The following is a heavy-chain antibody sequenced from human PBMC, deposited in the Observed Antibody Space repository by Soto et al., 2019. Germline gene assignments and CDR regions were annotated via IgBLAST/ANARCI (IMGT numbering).Heavy chain of an antibody. CDR2: IYYSGST. CDR1: GDSINNRSYY. V-gene: IGHV4-39*01. Sequence: TLSLTCTVTGDSINNRSYYWVWIRQPQGKGLEWIGSIYYSGSTYNNPSLKSRVSMSVDTSKNQLSLKLRSVTAADTALYYCARQRTSVVTQAYFDSWGQGSLLTVYS. D-gene: IGHD2-21*02. J-gene: IGHJ4*02. CDR3: ARQRTSVVTQAYFDS.